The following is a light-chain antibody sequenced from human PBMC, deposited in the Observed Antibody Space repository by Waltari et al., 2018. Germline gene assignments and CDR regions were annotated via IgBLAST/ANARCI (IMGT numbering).Light chain of an antibody. CDR3: QKYDFVPGT. J-gene: IGKJ1*01. Sequence: SCRASEGGGEYVAWYQQRPGQAPRLLLDHTSLRATGIPDRFSGSGYGTDFSLTSSRLEPEDFAVYYCQKYDFVPGTFGQGTTVEIK. V-gene: IGKV3-20*01. CDR1: EGGGEY. CDR2: HTS.